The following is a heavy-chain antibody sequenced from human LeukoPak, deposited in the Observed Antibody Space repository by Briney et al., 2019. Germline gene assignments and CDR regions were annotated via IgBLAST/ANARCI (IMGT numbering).Heavy chain of an antibody. J-gene: IGHJ4*02. V-gene: IGHV3-48*01. D-gene: IGHD5-24*01. CDR1: GFTFSSYG. CDR2: IGISSGNT. CDR3: ARDYKYAFDN. Sequence: GRSLRLSCVASGFTFSSYGMHWVRQAPGKGLEWISYIGISSGNTNYADSVKGRFTISGDKAKNSLYLQMNSLRVEDTAVYYCARDYKYAFDNWGQGTLVTVSS.